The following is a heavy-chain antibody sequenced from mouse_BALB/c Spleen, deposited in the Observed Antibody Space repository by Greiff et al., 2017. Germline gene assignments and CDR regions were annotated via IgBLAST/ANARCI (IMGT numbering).Heavy chain of an antibody. CDR3: AGPVYGNFAMDY. CDR1: GFTFSSYT. D-gene: IGHD2-1*01. V-gene: IGHV5-12-2*01. J-gene: IGHJ4*01. Sequence: EVQVVESGGGLVQPGGSLKLSCAASGFTFSSYTMSWVRQTPEKRLEWVAYISNGGGSSYYPDTVKGRFTISRDNAKNALYLQMSSLKSEDTAMYCCAGPVYGNFAMDYWGQGTSVTVSS. CDR2: ISNGGGSS.